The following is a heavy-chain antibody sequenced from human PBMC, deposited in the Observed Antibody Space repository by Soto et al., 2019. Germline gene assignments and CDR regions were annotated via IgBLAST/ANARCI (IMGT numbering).Heavy chain of an antibody. V-gene: IGHV4-61*01. CDR2: IYYSGST. Sequence: QVQLQESGPGLVKPSETLSLTCTVSGGSVSSGSHYWSWIRQPPGKGLGWIGYIYYSGSTNYNPSLKSRVIISVDTSKNQFSLKLSSVTAADTAVYYCARGYYGSGSGGYYFDYWGQGTLVTVSS. CDR3: ARGYYGSGSGGYYFDY. J-gene: IGHJ4*02. CDR1: GGSVSSGSHY. D-gene: IGHD3-10*01.